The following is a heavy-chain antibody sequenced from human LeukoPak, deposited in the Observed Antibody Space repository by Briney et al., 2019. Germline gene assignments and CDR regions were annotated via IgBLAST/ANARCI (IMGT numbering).Heavy chain of an antibody. V-gene: IGHV3-23*01. CDR3: AKDLYTYYYDSSGLLDY. CDR1: GFTFSSYA. Sequence: GGSLRLSCAASGFTFSSYAMSWVRQAPGGGLEWVSAISGSGGSTYYADSVKGRFTISRDNSKNTLYLQMNSLRAEDTAVYYCAKDLYTYYYDSSGLLDYWGQGTLVTVSS. CDR2: ISGSGGST. D-gene: IGHD3-22*01. J-gene: IGHJ4*02.